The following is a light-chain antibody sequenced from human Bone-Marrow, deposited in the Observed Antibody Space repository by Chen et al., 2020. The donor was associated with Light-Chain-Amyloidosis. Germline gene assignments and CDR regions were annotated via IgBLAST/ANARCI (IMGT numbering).Light chain of an antibody. CDR3: QSYDSSLSSSV. V-gene: IGLV1-40*01. CDR1: TPNIGAGYG. J-gene: IGLJ2*01. Sequence: QSVLTQPPSVSGAPGQRVTISCTGSTPNIGAGYGVHWYQQVPGTAPKLLSYGNTNRPSGVPDRFSASKSGTSPSLAITGLQAEDESDYFCQSYDSSLSSSVFGGGTKLTVL. CDR2: GNT.